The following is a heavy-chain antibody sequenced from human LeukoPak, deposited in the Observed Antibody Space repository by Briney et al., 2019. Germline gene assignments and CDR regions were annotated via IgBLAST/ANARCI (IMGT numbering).Heavy chain of an antibody. V-gene: IGHV3-23*01. J-gene: IGHJ5*02. Sequence: GGSLRLSCAASGFTFSSYAKSWVRQVPGNGLEWVSSMSGSDGSTYIADSVKGRFTISRDNIRKTLYLQMNSLRAEDTAVYYCAKEGAAAGFNWFDPWGQGTQVTVSS. CDR2: MSGSDGST. D-gene: IGHD6-13*01. CDR1: GFTFSSYA. CDR3: AKEGAAAGFNWFDP.